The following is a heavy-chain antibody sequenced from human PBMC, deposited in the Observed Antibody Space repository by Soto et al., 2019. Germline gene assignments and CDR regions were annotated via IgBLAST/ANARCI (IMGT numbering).Heavy chain of an antibody. CDR3: ARHKYYDVLSGYSKNWFDP. CDR1: GGSISSGSYY. CDR2: IYYSGST. J-gene: IGHJ5*02. V-gene: IGHV4-39*01. Sequence: QLQLQESGPGLVKPSETLSLTCTVSGGSISSGSYYWGWIRQPPGKGLEWIGSIYYSGSTYYNPSLKSRVTMSVDTSKNQFSLSLSSVTAADTAVYYCARHKYYDVLSGYSKNWFDPWGQGTLVTVSS. D-gene: IGHD3-3*01.